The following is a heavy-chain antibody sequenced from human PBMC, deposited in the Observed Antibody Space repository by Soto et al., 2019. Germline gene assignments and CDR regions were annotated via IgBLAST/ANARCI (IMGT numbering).Heavy chain of an antibody. V-gene: IGHV3-30*18. CDR3: AKEDGSIVVVPAAPTMVDY. CDR1: GFTFSIYG. J-gene: IGHJ4*02. CDR2: ISYDGSNK. Sequence: AGSLRLSCAASGFTFSIYGMHWVRQAPGKGLEWVAVISYDGSNKYYADSVKGRFTISRDNSKNTLYLQMNSLRAEDTAVYYCAKEDGSIVVVPAAPTMVDYWGQGTLVTVSS. D-gene: IGHD2-2*01.